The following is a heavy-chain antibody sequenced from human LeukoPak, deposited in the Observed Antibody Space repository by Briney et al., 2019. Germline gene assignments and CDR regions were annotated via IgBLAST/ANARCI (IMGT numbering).Heavy chain of an antibody. CDR3: ARAYDILTGFDY. Sequence: GGSLRLSCAASGFTVSSNYMSWVRQAPGKGLEWVSVIYSGGSTYYADSVKGRFTISRDNSKNTLYLQTNSLRAEDTAVYYCARAYDILTGFDYWGQGTLVTVSS. J-gene: IGHJ4*02. D-gene: IGHD3-9*01. V-gene: IGHV3-66*02. CDR1: GFTVSSNY. CDR2: IYSGGST.